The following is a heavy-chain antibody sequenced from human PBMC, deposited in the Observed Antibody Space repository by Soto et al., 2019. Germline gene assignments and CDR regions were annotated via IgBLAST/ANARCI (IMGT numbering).Heavy chain of an antibody. V-gene: IGHV3-7*03. J-gene: IGHJ3*02. CDR2: INRDGGGT. CDR3: AKDSVRDGYHVLDAFDI. CDR1: GFTFSSSW. D-gene: IGHD5-12*01. Sequence: GGSLRLSCAASGFTFSSSWMSWVRQAPGKGLEWVSNINRDGGGTYYVGSVKGRFTISRDNAKNSLYLQMNSLRAEDTAVYYCAKDSVRDGYHVLDAFDIWGQGTMVPVSS.